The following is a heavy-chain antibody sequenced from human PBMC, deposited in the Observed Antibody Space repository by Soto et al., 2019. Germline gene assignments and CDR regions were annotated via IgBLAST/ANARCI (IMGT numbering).Heavy chain of an antibody. CDR1: GLTFSRYA. V-gene: IGHV3-23*01. CDR2: ISGSGGAT. Sequence: EVLLLESGGDLVQPGGSLRLACAASGLTFSRYALTWVRQAPGRGLEWVSSISGSGGATYYADSVKGRFAIYRDNSENTLYFQMNNLRAEDTALYYCAKDPNGDYVGAFDVWGQGTLVTVSS. D-gene: IGHD4-17*01. CDR3: AKDPNGDYVGAFDV. J-gene: IGHJ4*02.